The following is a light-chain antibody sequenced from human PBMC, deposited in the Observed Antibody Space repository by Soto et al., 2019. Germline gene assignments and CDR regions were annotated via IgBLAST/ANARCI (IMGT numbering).Light chain of an antibody. CDR2: GAS. CDR3: QQYGSSLSIT. V-gene: IGKV3-20*01. J-gene: IGKJ5*01. CDR1: QSISGA. Sequence: EMVMTQSPATLSVSPGGRATLSCRASQSISGALAWYQQKPGQAPRLLIYGASTRATSFPARFSGSGSGTDFTLTISRLEPEDFAVYYCQQYGSSLSITFGQGTRLAIK.